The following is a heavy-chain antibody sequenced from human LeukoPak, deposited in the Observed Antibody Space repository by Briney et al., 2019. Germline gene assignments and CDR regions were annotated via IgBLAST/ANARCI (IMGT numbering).Heavy chain of an antibody. CDR3: ATLGHHYGMDV. V-gene: IGHV1-24*01. J-gene: IGHJ6*02. D-gene: IGHD1-26*01. CDR1: GYTLTELS. Sequence: ASVKVSCKVSGYTLTELSMHWVRQAPGEELEWMGGFDPEDGETIYAQKFQGRVTMTEDTSTDTAYMELSSLRSEDTAVYYCATLGHHYGMDVWGQGTTVTVSS. CDR2: FDPEDGET.